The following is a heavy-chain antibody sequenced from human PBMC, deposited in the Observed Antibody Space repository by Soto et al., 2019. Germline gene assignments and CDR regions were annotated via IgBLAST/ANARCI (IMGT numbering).Heavy chain of an antibody. CDR2: TYYRSKWYN. Sequence: QALSLTSAISGDSVSSNSAACNLIRHSPSRGLEWLGRTYYRSKWYNDYAVSVKSRITINPDTSKNQFSLQLNSVTPEDTAVYYCARDPHHDAFDIWGQGTMVTVSS. J-gene: IGHJ3*02. CDR3: ARDPHHDAFDI. CDR1: GDSVSSNSAA. V-gene: IGHV6-1*01.